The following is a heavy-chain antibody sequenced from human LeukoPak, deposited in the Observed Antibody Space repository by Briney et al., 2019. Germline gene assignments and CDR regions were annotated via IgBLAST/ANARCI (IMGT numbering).Heavy chain of an antibody. CDR3: AKDGGRYCSSTSCYGPAEYYYYGMDV. Sequence: GGSLRLSCAASGFTFSNYAMTWVRQAPGKGLEWVSVISNSGDRTYYADSVKGRFTISRDNPKNTLFLQMNSLRAEDTAVYYCAKDGGRYCSSTSCYGPAEYYYYGMDVWGQGTTVTVSS. D-gene: IGHD2-2*01. CDR1: GFTFSNYA. J-gene: IGHJ6*02. CDR2: ISNSGDRT. V-gene: IGHV3-23*01.